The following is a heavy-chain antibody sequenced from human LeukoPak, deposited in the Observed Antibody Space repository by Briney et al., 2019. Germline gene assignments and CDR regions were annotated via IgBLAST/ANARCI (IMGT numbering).Heavy chain of an antibody. CDR2: IYWNDDK. D-gene: IGHD3-3*01. V-gene: IGHV2-5*01. CDR3: AHSPPQLRVLEWLSTPYFDY. CDR1: GFSLSTSGVG. J-gene: IGHJ4*02. Sequence: SGPTLVKPTQTLTLTCTSSGFSLSTSGVGVGWIRQPPGKALEWLALIYWNDDKRYSPSLKSRLTITKDTSKNQVVLTMTNMDPVDAATYYCAHSPPQLRVLEWLSTPYFDYWGQGTLVTVSS.